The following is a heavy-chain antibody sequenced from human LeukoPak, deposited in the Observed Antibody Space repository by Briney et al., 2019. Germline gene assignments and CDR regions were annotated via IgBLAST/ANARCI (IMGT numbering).Heavy chain of an antibody. CDR3: ARHEYFVNY. Sequence: PSETLSLTCTVSGGSISSSNYYWGWIRQPPGKGLQWIGSIYDSGTTYYNPSLKSRVTLSVDTLKNQFSLKLSSVTAADTAVYYCARHEYFVNYWGQGTLVTVSS. CDR2: IYDSGTT. D-gene: IGHD2/OR15-2a*01. CDR1: GGSISSSNYY. J-gene: IGHJ4*02. V-gene: IGHV4-39*01.